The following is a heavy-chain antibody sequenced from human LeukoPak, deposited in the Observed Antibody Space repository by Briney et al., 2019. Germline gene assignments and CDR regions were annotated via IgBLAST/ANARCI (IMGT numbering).Heavy chain of an antibody. D-gene: IGHD3-22*01. CDR1: GFSLSTTGMR. Sequence: SGPALVKPTQSLTLTCSFSGFSLSTTGMRVNWVRQPPGKALEWLARIDWDDDKFYSPSLRTRLTISKDASKNQVVLTLTNMDPVDTATYYCARDYYDGSSYFHFDYWGQGTLVAVSS. J-gene: IGHJ4*02. CDR2: IDWDDDK. V-gene: IGHV2-70*04. CDR3: ARDYYDGSSYFHFDY.